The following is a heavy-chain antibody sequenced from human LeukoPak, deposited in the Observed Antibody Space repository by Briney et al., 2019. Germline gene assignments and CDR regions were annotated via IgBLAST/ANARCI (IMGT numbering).Heavy chain of an antibody. CDR1: GGSLNGHY. CDR2: GSESGGT. D-gene: IGHD3-3*01. CDR3: ARHPDFWSGHDFDY. Sequence: SETLSLTCAVYGGSLNGHYWSWIRQPPGKGLEWIGEGSESGGTKFNPSLKSRVTISADTSKNQFSLKLNSVTAADTAVYYCARHPDFWSGHDFDYWGQGTLVTVSS. J-gene: IGHJ4*02. V-gene: IGHV4-34*01.